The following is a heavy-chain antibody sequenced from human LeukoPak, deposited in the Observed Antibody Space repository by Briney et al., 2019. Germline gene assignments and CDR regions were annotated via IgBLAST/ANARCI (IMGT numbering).Heavy chain of an antibody. J-gene: IGHJ3*02. CDR3: ARSNHYDYVWGSYRIDAFDI. D-gene: IGHD3-16*02. V-gene: IGHV4-4*07. CDR2: IYGSGTI. CDR1: GGSIRSYY. Sequence: SETLSLTCTVSGGSIRSYYWSWIRQPAGKGLEWIGRIYGSGTITYNPSLKSRVTISVDTSKNQFSLKLSSVTAADTAVYYCARSNHYDYVWGSYRIDAFDIWGQGTMVTVSS.